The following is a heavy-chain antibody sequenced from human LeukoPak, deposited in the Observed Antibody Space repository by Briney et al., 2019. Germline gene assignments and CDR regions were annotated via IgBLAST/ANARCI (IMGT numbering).Heavy chain of an antibody. V-gene: IGHV4-34*01. CDR2: INHSGST. CDR1: GGSFSGYY. CDR3: ARLPVADTAFDY. J-gene: IGHJ4*02. Sequence: PSETLSLTCAVYGGSFSGYYWSWIRQPPGKGLEWIGEINHSGSTNYNPSLKSRVTISVDTSKNQFSLKLSSVTAADTAVYYCARLPVADTAFDYWGQGTLVTVSS. D-gene: IGHD6-19*01.